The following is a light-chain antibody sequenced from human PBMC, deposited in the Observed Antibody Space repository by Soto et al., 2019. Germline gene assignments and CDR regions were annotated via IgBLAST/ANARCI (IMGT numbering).Light chain of an antibody. CDR2: LTS. CDR3: QQSYSSPYT. V-gene: IGKV3D-11*01. CDR1: QALNTR. J-gene: IGKJ2*01. Sequence: EIVLTQSPATLSAFPGDRVTLSCRASQALNTRLAWYQHKPGQAPRLLIYLTSNRAAGVPARFSAWGSETDFTLTISDVEPEDFAVYYCQQSYSSPYTFGQGTKLEI.